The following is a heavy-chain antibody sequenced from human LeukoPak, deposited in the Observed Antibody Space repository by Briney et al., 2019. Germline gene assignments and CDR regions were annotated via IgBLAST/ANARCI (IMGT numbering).Heavy chain of an antibody. CDR1: GFTFSSYW. D-gene: IGHD3-3*01. CDR3: ARGQEAGGVGYYYYGMDV. Sequence: GGSLRLSCAASGFTFSSYWMHWVRQAPGKGLVRVSRINSDGSSTSYADSVKGRFTISRDNAKNTLYLQMNSLRAEDTAVYYCARGQEAGGVGYYYYGMDVWGKGTTVTVSS. J-gene: IGHJ6*04. V-gene: IGHV3-74*01. CDR2: INSDGSST.